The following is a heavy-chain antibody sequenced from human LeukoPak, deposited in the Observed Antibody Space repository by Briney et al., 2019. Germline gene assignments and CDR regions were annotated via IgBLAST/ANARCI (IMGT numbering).Heavy chain of an antibody. D-gene: IGHD5-24*01. J-gene: IGHJ4*02. CDR3: ARDRYGDGFAHFDY. Sequence: ASVKVSCTPSGYTFTCYAMHWVRQAPGQGLEWMGWITPSGGTNYPQKFQGRVAITWDTSITTAYMDLSRLTSDDTAVYYCARDRYGDGFAHFDYWGQGALVTVSS. CDR1: GYTFTCYA. V-gene: IGHV1-2*02. CDR2: ITPSGGT.